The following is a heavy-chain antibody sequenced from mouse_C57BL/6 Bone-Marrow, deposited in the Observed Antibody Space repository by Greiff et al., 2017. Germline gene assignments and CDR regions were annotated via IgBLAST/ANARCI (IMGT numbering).Heavy chain of an antibody. Sequence: VQLQQSGAELVKPGASVKLSCKASGYTFTSYWMHWVKQRPGQGLEWIGMIHPNSGSTNYNEKFKSKATLTVDKSSSTAYMQLSSLTSEDSAVYYCARKGGDYDSAMDYWGQGTSVTVSS. CDR2: IHPNSGST. D-gene: IGHD2-4*01. V-gene: IGHV1-64*01. J-gene: IGHJ4*01. CDR3: ARKGGDYDSAMDY. CDR1: GYTFTSYW.